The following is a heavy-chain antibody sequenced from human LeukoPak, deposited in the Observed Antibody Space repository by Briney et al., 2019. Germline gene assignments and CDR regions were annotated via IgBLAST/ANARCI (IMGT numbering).Heavy chain of an antibody. CDR2: ISSSGSTI. Sequence: TGGSLRLSCAASGFTFSDYYMSWLRQAPGKGLEWVSYISSSGSTIYYADSVKGRFTISRDNAKNSLYLQMNSLRAEDTAVYYCARVSRTYNYYDSSGYYDIDYWGQGTLVTVSS. CDR3: ARVSRTYNYYDSSGYYDIDY. V-gene: IGHV3-11*04. J-gene: IGHJ4*02. D-gene: IGHD3-22*01. CDR1: GFTFSDYY.